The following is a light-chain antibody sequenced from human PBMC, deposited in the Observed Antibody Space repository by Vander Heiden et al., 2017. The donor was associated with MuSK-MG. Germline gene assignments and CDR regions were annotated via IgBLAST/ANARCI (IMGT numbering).Light chain of an antibody. V-gene: IGLV2-8*01. CDR1: SSDVGGYNY. Sequence: QSALTQPPSASGSPGPSVTISCTGTSSDVGGYNYVSWYQQHPGKAHKRRIYEVSKRPSGVPDRFSGSKSGNTAYLTVYGLQAEYEADYDCSSYAGSNNFVVFGTGTKVTVL. CDR3: SSYAGSNNFVV. CDR2: EVS. J-gene: IGLJ1*01.